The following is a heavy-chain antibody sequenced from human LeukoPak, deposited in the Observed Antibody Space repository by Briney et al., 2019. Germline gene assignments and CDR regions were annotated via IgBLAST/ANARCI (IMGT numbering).Heavy chain of an antibody. Sequence: PGGSLRLSCAASGFTFSSYGMHWVRQAPGKGLEWVAFIRYDGSNKYYADSVKGRFTISRDYPKTLVYLQMNSLRADDTAVYYCARDGDYGSGTSPIDYWGQGTLVTVSS. CDR2: IRYDGSNK. V-gene: IGHV3-30*02. CDR3: ARDGDYGSGTSPIDY. CDR1: GFTFSSYG. J-gene: IGHJ4*02. D-gene: IGHD3-10*01.